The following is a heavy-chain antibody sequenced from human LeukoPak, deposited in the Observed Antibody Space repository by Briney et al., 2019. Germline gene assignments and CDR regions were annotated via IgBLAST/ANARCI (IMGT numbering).Heavy chain of an antibody. CDR2: IYPGVSDS. CDR1: GYSFTSKF. D-gene: IGHD6-19*01. V-gene: IGHV5-51*01. Sequence: GASLKISCKGSGYSFTSKFIGWVRQLPGKGLDWMGIIYPGVSDSRYSPSFQGQFTISAAKSISIAFLQWSNLKASDIAVYYCAVAVTGTSFDYWGQGTLVSVSS. CDR3: AVAVTGTSFDY. J-gene: IGHJ4*02.